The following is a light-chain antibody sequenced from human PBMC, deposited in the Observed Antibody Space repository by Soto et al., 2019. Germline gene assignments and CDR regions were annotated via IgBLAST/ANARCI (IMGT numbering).Light chain of an antibody. CDR1: QSVSSW. CDR3: QQCSSYTWT. CDR2: DAS. Sequence: DIQMTQSPSSLSASVGDTVTINCRANQSVSSWLAWYQQKPGQTPKLLIYDASTLETGVPSRFAGSEAGTECTLTMSGLQPDDFATYYWQQCSSYTWTFGQGTRVDIK. V-gene: IGKV1-5*01. J-gene: IGKJ1*01.